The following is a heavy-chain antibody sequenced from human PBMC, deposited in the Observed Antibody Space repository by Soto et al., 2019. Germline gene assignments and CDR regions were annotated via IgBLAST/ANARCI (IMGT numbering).Heavy chain of an antibody. J-gene: IGHJ4*02. CDR3: AKDSRFEVATTSRHFDY. CDR1: GFTFSSYA. V-gene: IGHV3-23*01. CDR2: ISGSGGST. Sequence: PGGSLRLSCAASGFTFSSYAMSWVRQAPGKGLEWVSAISGSGGSTYYADSVKGRFTISRDNSKNTLYLQMNSLRAEDTAVYYCAKDSRFEVATTSRHFDYWGQGTLVTVSS. D-gene: IGHD5-12*01.